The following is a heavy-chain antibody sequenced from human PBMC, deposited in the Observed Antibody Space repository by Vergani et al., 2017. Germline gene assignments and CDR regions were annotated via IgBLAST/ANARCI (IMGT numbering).Heavy chain of an antibody. J-gene: IGHJ4*02. CDR1: GFTFSSYS. V-gene: IGHV3-21*04. Sequence: EVQLVESGGGLVKPGGSLRLSCAASGFTFSSYSMNWVRPAPWKGLEWVSSISSSSSYIYYADSVKGRFTISRDNSKNTLALQMNSLTAEDTAIYYCAGPQVTSAYYYAWFDYWGQGILVTVSS. CDR3: AGPQVTSAYYYAWFDY. D-gene: IGHD3-22*01. CDR2: ISSSSSYI.